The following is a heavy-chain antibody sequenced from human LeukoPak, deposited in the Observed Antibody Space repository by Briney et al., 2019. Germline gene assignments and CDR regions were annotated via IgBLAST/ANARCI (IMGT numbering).Heavy chain of an antibody. CDR2: ISSSSSYI. CDR3: ARAGYYYDSSGYY. J-gene: IGHJ6*04. Sequence: GGSLRLSCAASGFTFSSYSMNWVRQAPGKGLEWVSSISSSSSYIYYAVSVKGRFTISRDNAKNSLYLQMNSLRAEDTAVYYCARAGYYYDSSGYYWGKGTTVTVSS. V-gene: IGHV3-21*01. D-gene: IGHD3-22*01. CDR1: GFTFSSYS.